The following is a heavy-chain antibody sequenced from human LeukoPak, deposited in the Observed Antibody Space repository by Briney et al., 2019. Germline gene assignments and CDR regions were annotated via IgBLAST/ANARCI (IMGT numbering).Heavy chain of an antibody. Sequence: VGSLRLSCAASGFTFSDHYMSWTRQVPGKGLEWVSYISTSGTYTNYADSVKGRFTISRDNAKNSLYLQMNSLRAEDTAVYYCARGHYGLDVWGQGTTVTVSS. V-gene: IGHV3-11*03. J-gene: IGHJ6*02. CDR2: ISTSGTYT. CDR3: ARGHYGLDV. CDR1: GFTFSDHY.